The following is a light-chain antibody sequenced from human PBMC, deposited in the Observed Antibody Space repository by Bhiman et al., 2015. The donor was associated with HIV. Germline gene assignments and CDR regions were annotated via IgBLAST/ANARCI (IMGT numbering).Light chain of an antibody. CDR1: SSDVGTYNR. CDR2: DVS. CDR3: SSHTSSSLVV. Sequence: QSALTQPPSVSGSPGQSVTISCTGTSSDVGTYNRVSWYQQSPGTAPKVMIYDVSNRPSGVSNRFSGSKSGNTASLTISGLQAEDEADYYCSSHTSSSLVVFGGGTKLTVL. J-gene: IGLJ2*01. V-gene: IGLV2-18*02.